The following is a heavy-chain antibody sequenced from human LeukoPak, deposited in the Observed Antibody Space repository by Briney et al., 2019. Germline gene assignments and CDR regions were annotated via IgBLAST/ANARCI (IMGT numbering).Heavy chain of an antibody. V-gene: IGHV3-23*01. CDR2: ISVSGGST. Sequence: GGSLRLSCAASGFTFSNYAMSWVRQAPGKGLEWVSTISVSGGSTYYANSVKGRFTISRDNSKNTLFLQMNSLRAEDTATYYCAKGFLYSGSYYGESFDYWGQGTLVTVSS. CDR1: GFTFSNYA. CDR3: AKGFLYSGSYYGESFDY. J-gene: IGHJ4*02. D-gene: IGHD1-26*01.